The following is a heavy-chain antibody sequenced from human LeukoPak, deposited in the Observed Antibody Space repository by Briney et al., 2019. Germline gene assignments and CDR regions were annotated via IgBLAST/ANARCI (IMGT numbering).Heavy chain of an antibody. Sequence: PGGSLRLSCAASGFTFDDYAMHWVRQAPGKGLEWVSGISWNSGSIGYADSVKGRFTISRDNSKNTLYLQMNSLRVEDTAVYYCARGLFLSGYLDAFDIWGQGTVVTVSS. CDR1: GFTFDDYA. V-gene: IGHV3-9*01. CDR3: ARGLFLSGYLDAFDI. CDR2: ISWNSGSI. D-gene: IGHD3-22*01. J-gene: IGHJ3*02.